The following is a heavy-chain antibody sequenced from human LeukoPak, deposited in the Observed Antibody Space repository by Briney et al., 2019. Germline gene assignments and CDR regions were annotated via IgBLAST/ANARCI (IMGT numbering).Heavy chain of an antibody. D-gene: IGHD3-3*01. CDR2: IDYSGRA. J-gene: IGHJ6*03. CDR1: GGSLNNYY. V-gene: IGHV4-59*03. Sequence: SETLSLTCTVSGGSLNNYYWTWLRQPPGKGVEWIGYIDYSGRANYSPSLKSRVTISLDTSNNQFSRKFNSVTAEDTAVYYFAEEPRRPFTILGVGFSYYYMDVGAKGTTVTVSS. CDR3: AEEPRRPFTILGVGFSYYYMDV.